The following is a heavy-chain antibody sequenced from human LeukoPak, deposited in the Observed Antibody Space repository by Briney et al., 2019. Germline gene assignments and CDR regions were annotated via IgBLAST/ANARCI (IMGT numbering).Heavy chain of an antibody. J-gene: IGHJ4*02. Sequence: PGGSLRLSCAASGFTFSSYSMNWVRQAPGKGLEWVSSISSSSSYIYYADSVKGRFTISRDNAKNSLYLQMNSLRAEDTAVYYCARALVGATYFDYWGQGTLVTVSS. CDR1: GFTFSSYS. CDR2: ISSSSSYI. D-gene: IGHD1-26*01. V-gene: IGHV3-21*01. CDR3: ARALVGATYFDY.